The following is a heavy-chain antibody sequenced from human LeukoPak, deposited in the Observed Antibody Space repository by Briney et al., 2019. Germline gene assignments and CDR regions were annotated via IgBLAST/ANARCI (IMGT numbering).Heavy chain of an antibody. CDR2: IYYSGST. CDR3: ARLAAREFDY. D-gene: IGHD2-15*01. Sequence: SETLSLTCTGSGVSISSSSYYWGWIRQPPGKGLEWNGSIYYSGSTYYNPSLKSRVTISVDTSKNQFSLKLSSVTAADAAVYYCARLAAREFDYWGQGTLVTVSS. J-gene: IGHJ4*02. CDR1: GVSISSSSYY. V-gene: IGHV4-39*07.